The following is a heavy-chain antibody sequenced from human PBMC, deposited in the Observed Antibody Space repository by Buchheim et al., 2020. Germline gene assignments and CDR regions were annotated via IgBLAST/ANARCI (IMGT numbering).Heavy chain of an antibody. V-gene: IGHV3-33*01. J-gene: IGHJ6*02. CDR3: ARDSPSGMDV. Sequence: QVQLVESGGGVVQPGGSLRLSCAASGFAFKTYGMHWVRQAPGKGLEWVAFIWFDGIHKYYADSVKGRFTISRDNAKNSLYLQMNSLRAEDTAVYYCARDSPSGMDVWGQGTT. CDR1: GFAFKTYG. CDR2: IWFDGIHK.